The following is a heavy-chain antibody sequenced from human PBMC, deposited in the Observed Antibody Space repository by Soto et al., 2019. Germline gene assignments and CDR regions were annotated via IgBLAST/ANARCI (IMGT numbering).Heavy chain of an antibody. Sequence: QVQLVQSGVEVKKPGASVKVSCRASGVTFSDYGMSWVRQAPGQGLEWMGWISAYNGNTNYAQKLQDRVTMTTDTSTSTAYMELRSLRSDDTAVYYCARDRSTHDYWGQGTLVTVAS. J-gene: IGHJ4*02. CDR3: ARDRSTHDY. D-gene: IGHD1-1*01. CDR1: GVTFSDYG. V-gene: IGHV1-18*04. CDR2: ISAYNGNT.